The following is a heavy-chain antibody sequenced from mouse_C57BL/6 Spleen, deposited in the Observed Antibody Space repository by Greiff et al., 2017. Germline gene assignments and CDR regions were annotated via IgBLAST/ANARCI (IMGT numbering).Heavy chain of an antibody. V-gene: IGHV1-53*01. D-gene: IGHD1-1*01. CDR3: ARSPYYYGSTSYYFDY. J-gene: IGHJ2*01. CDR1: GYTFTSYW. Sequence: VQLQQPGTELVKPGASVKLSCKASGYTFTSYWMHWVKQRPGQGLEWIGNINPSNGGTNYNEKFKSKATLTVDKSSSTAYMQLSSLTSEDSAVYYGARSPYYYGSTSYYFDYWGQGTTLTVSS. CDR2: INPSNGGT.